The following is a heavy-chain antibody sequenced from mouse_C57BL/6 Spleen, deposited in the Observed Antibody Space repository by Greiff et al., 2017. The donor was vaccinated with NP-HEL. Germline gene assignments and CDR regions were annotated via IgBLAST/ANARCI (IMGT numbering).Heavy chain of an antibody. V-gene: IGHV5-4*01. Sequence: EVQLVESGGGLVKPGGSLKLSCAASGFTFSSYAMSWVRQTPEKRLEWVATISDGGSYTYYPDNVKGRFTISRDNAKNNLYLQMSHLKSEDTAMYYCARDREGNYVWFAYWGQGTLVTVSA. D-gene: IGHD2-1*01. CDR2: ISDGGSYT. CDR1: GFTFSSYA. J-gene: IGHJ3*01. CDR3: ARDREGNYVWFAY.